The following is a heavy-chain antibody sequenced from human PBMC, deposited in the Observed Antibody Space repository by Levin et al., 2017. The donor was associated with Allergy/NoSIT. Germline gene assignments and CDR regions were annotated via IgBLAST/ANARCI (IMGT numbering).Heavy chain of an antibody. CDR1: GGSFSGSY. D-gene: IGHD6-13*01. J-gene: IGHJ4*02. CDR3: AREGPIAAAGTSIGY. Sequence: SQTLSLTCAVYGGSFSGSYWSWIRQPPGKGLEWIGEINHSGSTNYNPSLKSRVTISVDTSKNQFSLKLSSVTAADTAVYYCAREGPIAAAGTSIGYWGQGTLVTVSS. CDR2: INHSGST. V-gene: IGHV4-34*01.